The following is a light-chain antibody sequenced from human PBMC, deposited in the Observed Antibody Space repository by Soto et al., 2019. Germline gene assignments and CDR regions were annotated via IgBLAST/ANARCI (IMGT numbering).Light chain of an antibody. J-gene: IGKJ5*01. CDR3: QQRNIWPPVT. CDR1: QSMTRTY. CDR2: AAS. Sequence: EIFLTQSPATLSLSPGETATLSCGTSQSMTRTYIAWYQKKPGQAPRLLIYAASIRAPGIPDKFSGSGSGTDFTLTISSLEPEDSAVYYCQQRNIWPPVTFGQGTRLEIK. V-gene: IGKV3D-20*02.